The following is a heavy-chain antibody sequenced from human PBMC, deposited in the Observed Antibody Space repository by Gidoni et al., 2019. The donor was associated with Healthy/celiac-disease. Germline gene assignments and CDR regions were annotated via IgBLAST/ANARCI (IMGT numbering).Heavy chain of an antibody. CDR1: GFTFSSEA. V-gene: IGHV3-23*04. D-gene: IGHD1-1*01. Sequence: EGQLVGAGGGLVQAGGSLGLSWAAVGFTFSSEAMSWVRQAPGKGLEWVSAISGSGGSTYYADSVKGRFTISRDNSKNTLYLQMNSLRAEDTAVYYCAKHTPATRATGKDFDYWGQGTLVTVSS. CDR3: AKHTPATRATGKDFDY. CDR2: ISGSGGST. J-gene: IGHJ4*02.